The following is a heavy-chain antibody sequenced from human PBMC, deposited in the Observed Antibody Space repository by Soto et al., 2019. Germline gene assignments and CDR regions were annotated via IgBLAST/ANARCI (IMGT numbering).Heavy chain of an antibody. D-gene: IGHD2-15*01. CDR1: GGTFGNSG. CDR3: ARPPLLSAVTLHENYFDD. V-gene: IGHV1-69*01. J-gene: IGHJ4*02. CDR2: IIPIFDTT. Sequence: QVQLVQSGAEVKKPGSSLKVSCKASGGTFGNSGVSWVRQAPGQGPEWMGGIIPIFDTTNSAQKFQGRVTMSAADSSSYMERSSLRSEETAVYYCARPPLLSAVTLHENYFDDWGEGTQVTFSS.